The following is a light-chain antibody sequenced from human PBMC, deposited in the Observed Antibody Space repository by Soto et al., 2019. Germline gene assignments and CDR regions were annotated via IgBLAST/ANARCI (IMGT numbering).Light chain of an antibody. CDR3: SSYTSSSTLLV. Sequence: QSALTQPAAVSGSPGQSITISCTGTSSDVGGYNYVSWYRLHPGKAPKLMIYEVSDRPSGVSNRFSGSKSGNTASLTISGLQAEDEADYYCSSYTSSSTLLVFGGGTKLTVL. V-gene: IGLV2-14*01. J-gene: IGLJ2*01. CDR1: SSDVGGYNY. CDR2: EVS.